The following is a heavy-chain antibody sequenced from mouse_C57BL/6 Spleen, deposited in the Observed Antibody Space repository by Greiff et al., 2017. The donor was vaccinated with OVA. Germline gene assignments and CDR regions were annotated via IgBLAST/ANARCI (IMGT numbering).Heavy chain of an antibody. Sequence: EVKVVESGGGLVKPGGSLKLSCAASGFTFSDYGMHWVRQAPEKGLEWVAYISSGSSTIYYADTVKGRFTISRDNAKNTLFLQMTSLRSEDTAMYYCARDYGSGVFAYWGQGTLVTVSA. V-gene: IGHV5-17*01. CDR3: ARDYGSGVFAY. D-gene: IGHD1-1*01. J-gene: IGHJ3*01. CDR2: ISSGSSTI. CDR1: GFTFSDYG.